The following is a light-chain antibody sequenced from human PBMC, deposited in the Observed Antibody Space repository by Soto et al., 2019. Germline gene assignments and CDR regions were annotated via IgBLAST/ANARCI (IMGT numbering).Light chain of an antibody. J-gene: IGLJ2*01. CDR3: QTWGSGIQV. V-gene: IGLV2-14*01. Sequence: HSALTQPASVSGSPGQSITISCTGTSSDVGGYNYVSWYQHHAGKAPRLMIYASSNRPSGVSHRFSGSRSGNTASLTISGLQAEDEADYYCQTWGSGIQVFGGGTKLTVL. CDR2: ASS. CDR1: SSDVGGYNY.